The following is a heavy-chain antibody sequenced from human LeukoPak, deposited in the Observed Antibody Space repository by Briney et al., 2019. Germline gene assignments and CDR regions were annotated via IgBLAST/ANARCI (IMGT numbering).Heavy chain of an antibody. J-gene: IGHJ4*02. V-gene: IGHV4-59*08. CDR2: IYYTGDS. Sequence: SETLSLTCTVSGASISSSYWSWIRQPPGKGLEWIGYIYYTGDSNYVPSLKSRVAISLDASKNQISLKVRSVTAADTAVYYCARHLFASPFDYWGLGTLVTVSS. D-gene: IGHD2-21*01. CDR3: ARHLFASPFDY. CDR1: GASISSSY.